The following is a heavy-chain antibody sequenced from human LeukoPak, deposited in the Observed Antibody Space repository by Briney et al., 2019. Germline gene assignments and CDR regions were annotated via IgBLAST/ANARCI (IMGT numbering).Heavy chain of an antibody. D-gene: IGHD3-10*01. CDR2: ISGNGGST. CDR1: GFTFSSYA. Sequence: GGSLRLSCAASGFTFSSYAMNWVRQAPGKGLEWVSAISGNGGSTYYADSVKGRFTISRDNSKNTLYPQMNGLRAEDTAVYYCARDPGRVLWFGELFNWGQGTLVTVSS. J-gene: IGHJ4*02. CDR3: ARDPGRVLWFGELFN. V-gene: IGHV3-23*01.